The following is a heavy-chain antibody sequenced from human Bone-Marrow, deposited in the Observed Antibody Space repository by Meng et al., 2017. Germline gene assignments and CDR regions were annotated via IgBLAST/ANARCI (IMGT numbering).Heavy chain of an antibody. Sequence: ASVKVSCKASGYTFTSYYMHWVRQAPGQGLEWMGIINPSGGSTSYAQKFQGRVTMTRDTSTSTVYMELSSLRSEDTAVHYCARGGDYGDSRVVNWFDPWGQGTLVTVSS. CDR3: ARGGDYGDSRVVNWFDP. CDR2: INPSGGST. J-gene: IGHJ5*02. CDR1: GYTFTSYY. V-gene: IGHV1-46*01. D-gene: IGHD4-17*01.